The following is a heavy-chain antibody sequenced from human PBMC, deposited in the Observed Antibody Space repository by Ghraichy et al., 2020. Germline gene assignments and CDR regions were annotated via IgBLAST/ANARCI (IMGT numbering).Heavy chain of an antibody. Sequence: SVKVSCKASGGTFSSYAISWVRQAPGQGLEWMGGIIPIFGTANYAQKFQGRVTITTDESTSPAYMELSILRSEDTAVYYCARGNGGNSGYYYYYGMDVWGQGTTVTVSS. D-gene: IGHD4-23*01. J-gene: IGHJ6*02. CDR3: ARGNGGNSGYYYYYGMDV. CDR2: IIPIFGTA. V-gene: IGHV1-69*05. CDR1: GGTFSSYA.